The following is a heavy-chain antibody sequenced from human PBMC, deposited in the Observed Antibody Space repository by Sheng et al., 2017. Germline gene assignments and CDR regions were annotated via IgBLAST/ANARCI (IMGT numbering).Heavy chain of an antibody. V-gene: IGHV4-34*01. D-gene: IGHD1-26*01. J-gene: IGHJ3*02. Sequence: QVQLQQWGAGLLKPSETLSLTCGVYGGSFSGYYWSWIRQPPGKGLEWIGEINHSGSTNYNPSLKSRVTISVDTSKNQFSLKLSSVTAADTAVYYCARMYNSGSYYDDAFVYLGRRDNGHRL. CDR1: GGSFSGYY. CDR3: ARMYNSGSYYDDAFVY. CDR2: INHSGST.